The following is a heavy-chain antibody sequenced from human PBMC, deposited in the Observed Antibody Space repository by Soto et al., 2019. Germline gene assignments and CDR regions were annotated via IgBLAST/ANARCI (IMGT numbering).Heavy chain of an antibody. Sequence: ASVKVSCKASGYTFTGYYMHWVRQAPGQGLEWMGWINPNSGGTNYAQKFQGRVTMTRDTSISTAYMELSRLRSDDTAVYYCARDPRQWASSGWFVYYGMDVWGQGTTVT. CDR2: INPNSGGT. D-gene: IGHD6-19*01. V-gene: IGHV1-2*02. J-gene: IGHJ6*02. CDR1: GYTFTGYY. CDR3: ARDPRQWASSGWFVYYGMDV.